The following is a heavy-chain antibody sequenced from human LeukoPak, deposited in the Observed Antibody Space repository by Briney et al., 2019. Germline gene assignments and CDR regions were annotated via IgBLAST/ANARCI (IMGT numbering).Heavy chain of an antibody. CDR3: AIAAAGPQNFDY. CDR1: GYSISSGYY. V-gene: IGHV4-38-2*02. CDR2: IYHSGST. J-gene: IGHJ4*02. D-gene: IGHD6-13*01. Sequence: SETLSLTCTVSGYSISSGYYWGWIRQPPGKGLEWIGSIYHSGSTNYNPSHKSRVTISVDKSKNQFSLKLSSVTAADTAVYYCAIAAAGPQNFDYWGQGTLVTVSS.